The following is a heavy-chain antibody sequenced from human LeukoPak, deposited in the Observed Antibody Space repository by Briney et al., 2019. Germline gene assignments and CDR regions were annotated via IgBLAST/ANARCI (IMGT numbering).Heavy chain of an antibody. CDR2: ISNSGDSI. J-gene: IGHJ6*04. Sequence: PGGSLRLSCEASGFTFHDSYMTWIRQAPGKGLEWVSFISNSGDSIYYADSVKGRFTISRDNAKNSLYLQMNSLRAEDTAVYYCAELGITMIGGVWGKGTTVTISS. CDR1: GFTFHDSY. CDR3: AELGITMIGGV. V-gene: IGHV3-11*04. D-gene: IGHD3-10*02.